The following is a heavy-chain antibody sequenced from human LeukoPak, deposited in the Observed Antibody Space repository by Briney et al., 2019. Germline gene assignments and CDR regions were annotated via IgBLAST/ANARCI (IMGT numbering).Heavy chain of an antibody. CDR2: IYSGGST. J-gene: IGHJ4*02. D-gene: IGHD1-26*01. Sequence: GGPLRLSCAASGSTVSSNYMSWVRQAPGKGLEWVSVIYSGGSTYNADSVKGRFTISRDNSKNTLYLQMNSLRAEDTAVYYCAKDEWELLGYFDYWGQGTLVTVSS. CDR1: GSTVSSNY. V-gene: IGHV3-66*01. CDR3: AKDEWELLGYFDY.